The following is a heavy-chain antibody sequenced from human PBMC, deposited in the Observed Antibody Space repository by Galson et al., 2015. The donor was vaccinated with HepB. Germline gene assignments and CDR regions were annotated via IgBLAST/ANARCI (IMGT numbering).Heavy chain of an antibody. D-gene: IGHD2-2*01. Sequence: LRLSCAASGFTFSSYAMSWVRQAPGKGLEWVSAISGSGGSTYYADSVKGRFTISRDNSKNTLYLQMNSLRAEDTAVYYCAKAPGDIVVVPAALPFDYWGQGTLVTVSS. CDR1: GFTFSSYA. CDR3: AKAPGDIVVVPAALPFDY. CDR2: ISGSGGST. V-gene: IGHV3-23*01. J-gene: IGHJ4*02.